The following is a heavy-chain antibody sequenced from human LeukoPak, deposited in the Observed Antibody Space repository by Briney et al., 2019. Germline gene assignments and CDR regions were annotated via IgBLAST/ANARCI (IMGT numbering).Heavy chain of an antibody. CDR3: ARYEKASGYYY. CDR2: ISSSSSYI. J-gene: IGHJ4*02. D-gene: IGHD3-3*01. Sequence: PGGSLRLSCVASGFSVRNYAMTWVRQAPGKGLEWVSSISSSSSYIYYADSVKGRFTISRDNAKNSLYLQMNSLRAEDTAVYYCARYEKASGYYYWGQGTLVTVSS. CDR1: GFSVRNYA. V-gene: IGHV3-21*01.